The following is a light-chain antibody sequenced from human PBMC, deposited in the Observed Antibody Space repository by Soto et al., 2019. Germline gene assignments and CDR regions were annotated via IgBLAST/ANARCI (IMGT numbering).Light chain of an antibody. CDR1: SSNIGAGYD. V-gene: IGLV1-40*01. Sequence: QAVVTQPPSVSGAPGQRVTISCTGSSSNIGAGYDVHWYQQLPGTAPKLLIYGNSNRPSGVPDRFSGSKSGPSASLAITGLQAEDEADYYCQSYDSSLSGSVFGGGTKLTVL. J-gene: IGLJ2*01. CDR2: GNS. CDR3: QSYDSSLSGSV.